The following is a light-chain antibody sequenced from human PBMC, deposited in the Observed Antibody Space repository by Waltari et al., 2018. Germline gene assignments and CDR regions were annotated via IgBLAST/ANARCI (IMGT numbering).Light chain of an antibody. Sequence: EIVMTQSPATLSVSPGERATLSCRASQSVSSNLAWYQQKPGQAPRLLIYGASTRATGIPARFSGSGSGTEFTLTISSLQSEDFVVYYCQKYGSTPRPFGGGTKVEIK. CDR3: QKYGSTPRP. CDR1: QSVSSN. J-gene: IGKJ4*01. CDR2: GAS. V-gene: IGKV3-15*01.